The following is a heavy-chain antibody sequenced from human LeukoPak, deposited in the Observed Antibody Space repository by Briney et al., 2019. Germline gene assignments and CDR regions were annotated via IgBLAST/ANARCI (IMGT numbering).Heavy chain of an antibody. V-gene: IGHV3-30*04. CDR2: ISYDGSNK. D-gene: IGHD4-17*01. J-gene: IGHJ4*02. CDR1: GFTFSSYA. CDR3: AKAPWPSDYGDSNCDY. Sequence: GGSLRLSCAASGFTFSSYAMHWVRQAPGKGLEWVAVISYDGSNKYYADSVKGRFTISRDNSKNTLYLQMNSLRAEDTAVYYCAKAPWPSDYGDSNCDYWGQGTLVTVSS.